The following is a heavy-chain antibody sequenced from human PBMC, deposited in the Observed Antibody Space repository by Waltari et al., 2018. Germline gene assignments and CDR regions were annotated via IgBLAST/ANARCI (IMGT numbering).Heavy chain of an antibody. CDR2: ISSRSSYI. CDR3: ARDSPGTDY. CDR1: GFTFSSYS. V-gene: IGHV3-21*01. D-gene: IGHD1-1*01. Sequence: VQLVESGGGVVQPGRSLRRSCAASGFTFSSYSMNWVRQAPGKGLEWVSYISSRSSYICYADSVKGRFTISRDNAKNSLYLQMNSLRAEDTAVYYCARDSPGTDYWGQGTLVTVSS. J-gene: IGHJ4*02.